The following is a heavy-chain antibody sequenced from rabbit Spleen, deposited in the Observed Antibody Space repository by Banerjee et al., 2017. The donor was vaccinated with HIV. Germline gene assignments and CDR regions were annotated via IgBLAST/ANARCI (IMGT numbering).Heavy chain of an antibody. CDR2: IAGSSSGFT. CDR3: ARDGDGGSYFAL. D-gene: IGHD8-1*01. V-gene: IGHV1S40*01. J-gene: IGHJ4*01. Sequence: QSLEESGGDLVKPGASLTLTCTASGFSFSSSDYICWVRQAPGKGLEWISCIAGSSSGFTYSATWAKGRFTISKTSSTTVTLQMTSLTAADTATYFCARDGDGGSYFALWGPGPWSPS. CDR1: GFSFSSSDY.